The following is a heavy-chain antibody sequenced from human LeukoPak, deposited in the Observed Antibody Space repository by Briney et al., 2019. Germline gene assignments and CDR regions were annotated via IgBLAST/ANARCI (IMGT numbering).Heavy chain of an antibody. CDR1: GFTFSSYG. J-gene: IGHJ4*02. D-gene: IGHD1-26*01. CDR2: IWYDGSNK. CDR3: ARESFLSPPATFDY. V-gene: IGHV3-33*01. Sequence: GGSLRLSCAASGFTFSSYGMHWVRQAPGKGLEWVAVIWYDGSNKYYADSVKGRFTISRDNSKNTLYLQMNSLRAEDTAVYYCARESFLSPPATFDYWGQGTLVTVSS.